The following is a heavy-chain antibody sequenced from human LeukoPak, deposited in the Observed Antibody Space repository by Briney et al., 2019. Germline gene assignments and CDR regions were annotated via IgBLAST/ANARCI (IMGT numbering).Heavy chain of an antibody. CDR3: ARESAVGYGSFDY. CDR1: GFTFGAYY. J-gene: IGHJ4*02. V-gene: IGHV3-7*03. D-gene: IGHD6-19*01. Sequence: GGSLRLSCAASGFTFGAYYMSWVRQAPGKGIEWVANIRGDGRETFYADSLRGRFRIFRDNARNSVSLQMNSLSAEDTGVYYCARESAVGYGSFDYWGQGTPVTVSS. CDR2: IRGDGRET.